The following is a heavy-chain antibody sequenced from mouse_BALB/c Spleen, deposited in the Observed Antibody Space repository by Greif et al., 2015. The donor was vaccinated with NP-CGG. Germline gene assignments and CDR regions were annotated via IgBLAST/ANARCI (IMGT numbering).Heavy chain of an antibody. CDR2: INPSNGGA. V-gene: IGHV1S81*02. CDR1: GYTFISYY. J-gene: IGHJ2*01. Sequence: VKLMESGAELVKPGASVKLSCKASGYTFISYYMYWVKQRPGQGLEWIGEINPSNGGANLNEKFKSKATLTVDKSSSTAYMQLSSLTSEDSAVYFCTRGRRRDFDFWGQGTTLTVSS. CDR3: TRGRRRDFDF. D-gene: IGHD1-2*01.